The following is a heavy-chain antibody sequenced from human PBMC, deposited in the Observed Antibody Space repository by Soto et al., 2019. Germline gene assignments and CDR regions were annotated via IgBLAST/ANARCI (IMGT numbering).Heavy chain of an antibody. CDR1: GGSISSGGYY. Sequence: PSETLSLTCTVSGGSISSGGYYWSWIRQHPGKGLEWIGYIYYSGSTYYNPSLKSRVTISVDTSKNQFSLKLSSVTVADTAVYYCARVGGSSATLDYWGQGTLVTVSS. D-gene: IGHD6-19*01. CDR3: ARVGGSSATLDY. CDR2: IYYSGST. J-gene: IGHJ4*02. V-gene: IGHV4-31*03.